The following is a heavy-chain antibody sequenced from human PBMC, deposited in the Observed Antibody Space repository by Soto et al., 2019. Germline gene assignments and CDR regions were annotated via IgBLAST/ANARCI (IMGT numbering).Heavy chain of an antibody. CDR1: GGSVSSGSYY. V-gene: IGHV4-61*01. J-gene: IGHJ5*02. D-gene: IGHD1-26*01. CDR3: ARGSEERWELINWFDP. CDR2: IYYSGST. Sequence: PSETLSLTCTVSGGSVSSGSYYWSWIRQPPGKGLEWIGYIYYSGSTNYNPSLKSRVTISVDTSKNQFSLKLSSVTAADTAVYYCARGSEERWELINWFDPWGQGTLVTVSS.